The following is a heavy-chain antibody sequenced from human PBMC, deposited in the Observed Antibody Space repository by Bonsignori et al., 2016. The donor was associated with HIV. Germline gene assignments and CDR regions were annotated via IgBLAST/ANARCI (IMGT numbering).Heavy chain of an antibody. V-gene: IGHV1-2*02. Sequence: WVRQAPGQGLEWMGWINPNSGGTNYAQKFQGRVTMTRDTSISTAYMELTRLRSDDTAVYFCARDLGGWELEESYFDFWGQGPWSPSPQ. D-gene: IGHD1-26*01. CDR2: INPNSGGT. CDR3: ARDLGGWELEESYFDF. J-gene: IGHJ4*02.